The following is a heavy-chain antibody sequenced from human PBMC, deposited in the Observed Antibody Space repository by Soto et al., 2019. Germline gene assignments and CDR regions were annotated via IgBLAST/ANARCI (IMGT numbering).Heavy chain of an antibody. CDR3: ARWPSSDKVDY. V-gene: IGHV4-30-4*01. J-gene: IGHJ4*02. CDR2: IYSGGST. Sequence: QVELQRSGPGLVEPSQTLSLTCTVSGDSITNTYYCWSWIRQTPGQGLEWIGHIYSGGSTYTNPSLGGRVTLSQDTSQNQCSVKLSSVSAADTAVYYCARWPSSDKVDYWGQGTMVTVSS. CDR1: GDSITNTYYC. D-gene: IGHD6-6*01.